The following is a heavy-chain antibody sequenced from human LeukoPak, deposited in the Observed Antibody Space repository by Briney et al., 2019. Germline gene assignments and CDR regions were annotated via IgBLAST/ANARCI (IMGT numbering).Heavy chain of an antibody. CDR2: ISYDGSNK. D-gene: IGHD2-2*01. CDR3: AKERAVVPRGGMDV. V-gene: IGHV3-30-3*01. J-gene: IGHJ6*02. CDR1: GFTFSSYA. Sequence: PGRSLRLSCAASGFTFSSYAMHWVRQAPGKGLEWVAVISYDGSNKYYADSVKGRFTISRDNSKNTLYLQMNSLRAEDTAVYYCAKERAVVPRGGMDVWGQGTTVTVSS.